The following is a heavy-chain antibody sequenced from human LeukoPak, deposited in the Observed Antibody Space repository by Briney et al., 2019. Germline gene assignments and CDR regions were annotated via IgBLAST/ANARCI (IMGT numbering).Heavy chain of an antibody. CDR2: ISSSSSYI. CDR1: GFTFSSYS. V-gene: IGHV3-21*01. J-gene: IGHJ4*02. Sequence: GGSLRLSCAASGFTFSSYSMNWVRQAPGKGLEWVSSISSSSSYIYYADSVKGRFTISRDNAKNSLYLQMNSLRAEDTAVYYCARFPYCSSTSCYSDYWGQGTLATVSS. D-gene: IGHD2-2*02. CDR3: ARFPYCSSTSCYSDY.